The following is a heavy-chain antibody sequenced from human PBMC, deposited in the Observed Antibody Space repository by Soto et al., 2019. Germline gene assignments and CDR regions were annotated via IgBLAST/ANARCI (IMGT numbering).Heavy chain of an antibody. Sequence: SETLSLTCTVSGGSISSGDYYWSWIRQPPGKGLEWIGYIYYSGSTYYNPSLKSRVTISVDTSKNQFSLKLSSVTAADTAVYYCARHSLSITGTSQYYFDYWGQGTLVTVSS. CDR3: ARHSLSITGTSQYYFDY. CDR1: GGSISSGDYY. CDR2: IYYSGST. J-gene: IGHJ4*02. V-gene: IGHV4-30-4*01. D-gene: IGHD1-7*01.